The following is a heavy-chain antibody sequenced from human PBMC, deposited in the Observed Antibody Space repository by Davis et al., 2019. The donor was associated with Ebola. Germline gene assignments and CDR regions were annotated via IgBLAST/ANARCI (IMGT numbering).Heavy chain of an antibody. CDR3: ARYCHYTDCSYFDC. J-gene: IGHJ4*02. Sequence: PGESLRLSCAASGFTFSHYDMSWVRHVPGKGLEWVSTFSASEGHTHYSDSVRGRFTISRDNSKNTLYLQMNSLRAEDTATYYCARYCHYTDCSYFDCWGQGTMVAVSS. CDR1: GFTFSHYD. CDR2: FSASEGHT. D-gene: IGHD2-15*01. V-gene: IGHV3-23*01.